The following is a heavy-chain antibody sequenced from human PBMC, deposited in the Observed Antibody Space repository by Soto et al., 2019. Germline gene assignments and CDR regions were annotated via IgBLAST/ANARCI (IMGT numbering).Heavy chain of an antibody. V-gene: IGHV4-59*08. Sequence: SETLSLTCTVSGGSISSYYWSWIRQPPGKGLEWIGYIYYSGSTNYNPSLKSRVTISVDTSKNQFSLKLSSVTAADTAVYYCARHVLQVPGIAARDYYYYYGMDVWGQGTTVTVSS. J-gene: IGHJ6*02. CDR3: ARHVLQVPGIAARDYYYYYGMDV. CDR1: GGSISSYY. CDR2: IYYSGST. D-gene: IGHD6-6*01.